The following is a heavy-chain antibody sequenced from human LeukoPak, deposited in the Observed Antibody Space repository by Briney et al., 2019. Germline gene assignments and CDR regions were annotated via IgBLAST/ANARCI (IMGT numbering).Heavy chain of an antibody. Sequence: GGTLRLSCAASGFTFSSYGMSWVRQAPGKGLEWVSAISGSGGSTYYADSVKGRFTISRDNSKNTLYLQMNSLRAEDTAVYYCAKDGSSGPYYFDYWGQGTLVTVSS. CDR2: ISGSGGST. V-gene: IGHV3-23*01. J-gene: IGHJ4*02. CDR3: AKDGSSGPYYFDY. CDR1: GFTFSSYG. D-gene: IGHD6-19*01.